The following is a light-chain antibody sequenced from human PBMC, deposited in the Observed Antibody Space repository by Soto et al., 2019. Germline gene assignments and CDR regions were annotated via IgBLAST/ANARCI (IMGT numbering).Light chain of an antibody. CDR1: QSIDNF. V-gene: IGKV1-39*01. J-gene: IGKJ2*01. CDR3: QQSYSLPYT. CDR2: AAS. Sequence: DIQMTQSPSSLSASVGDRVTITCRPSQSIDNFLNWYQQKPGKAPNLLIYAASSLQSGVSSRFSGSGSGTDVTLTISSLQPEDSATYYFQQSYSLPYTFGQGTKVEIK.